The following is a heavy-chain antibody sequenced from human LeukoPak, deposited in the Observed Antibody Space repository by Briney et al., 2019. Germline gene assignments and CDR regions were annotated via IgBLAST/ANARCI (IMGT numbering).Heavy chain of an antibody. CDR3: ARSFDYDFWSGYRYYFDY. V-gene: IGHV4-38-2*02. CDR1: GYSISSGYY. J-gene: IGHJ4*02. Sequence: SETLSLTCTVSGYSISSGYYWGWIRQPPGKGLEWIGSIYHSGSTYYNPSLKSRVTISVDTSKNQFSLKLSSVTAADTAVYYCARSFDYDFWSGYRYYFDYWGQGTLVTVSS. CDR2: IYHSGST. D-gene: IGHD3-3*01.